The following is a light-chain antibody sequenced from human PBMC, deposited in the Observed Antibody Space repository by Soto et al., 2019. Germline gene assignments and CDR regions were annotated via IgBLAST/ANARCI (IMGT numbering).Light chain of an antibody. V-gene: IGLV6-57*03. Sequence: NFMLTQPHSVSESPGKTVTISCTRSSGSIASNYEQWYQQRPGSAPTTVIYEDNQRPSGVPDRFSGSIDSSSNSASLTISGLKTEDEADYYCQSYDSSNHDVVFGGGTKVTVL. CDR2: EDN. CDR3: QSYDSSNHDVV. J-gene: IGLJ2*01. CDR1: SGSIASNY.